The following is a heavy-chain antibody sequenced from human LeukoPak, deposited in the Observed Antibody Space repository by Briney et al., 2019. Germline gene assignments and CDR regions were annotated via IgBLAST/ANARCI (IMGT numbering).Heavy chain of an antibody. J-gene: IGHJ4*02. CDR2: IRYDGSNK. V-gene: IGHV3-30*02. D-gene: IGHD2-2*01. Sequence: GGSLRLSCAASGFTFGSYGMHWVRQAPGKGLEWVAFIRYDGSNKYYADSVKGRFTISRDNSKNTLYLQMNSLRAEDTAVYYCAKVSCSSTSCYYDYWGQGTLVTVSS. CDR1: GFTFGSYG. CDR3: AKVSCSSTSCYYDY.